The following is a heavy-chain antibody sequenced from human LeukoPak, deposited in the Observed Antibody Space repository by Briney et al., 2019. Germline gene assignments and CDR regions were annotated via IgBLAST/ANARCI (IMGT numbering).Heavy chain of an antibody. D-gene: IGHD6-13*01. CDR3: ARALAAAGIGGSYYFDY. CDR2: IYHSGST. J-gene: IGHJ4*02. CDR1: GGSISSSSYY. Sequence: SETLSLTCTVSGGSISSSSYYWGWIRQPPGKGLEWIGSIYHSGSTYYNPSLKSRVTISVDRSKNQFSLKLSSVTAADTAVYYCARALAAAGIGGSYYFDYWGQGTLVTVSS. V-gene: IGHV4-39*07.